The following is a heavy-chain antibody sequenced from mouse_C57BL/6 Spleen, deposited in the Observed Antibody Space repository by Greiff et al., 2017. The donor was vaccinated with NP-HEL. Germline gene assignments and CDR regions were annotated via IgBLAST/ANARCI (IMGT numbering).Heavy chain of an antibody. CDR3: ASLSTTLTPYYAMDY. CDR2: IWSGGST. CDR1: GFSLTSYG. V-gene: IGHV2-2*01. J-gene: IGHJ4*01. D-gene: IGHD2-1*01. Sequence: QVQLQQSGPGLVQPSQSLSITCTVSGFSLTSYGVHWVRQSPGKGLEWLGVIWSGGSTDYNAAFISRLSISKDNSKSQVFFKMNSLQADDTAIYYCASLSTTLTPYYAMDYWGQGTSVTVSS.